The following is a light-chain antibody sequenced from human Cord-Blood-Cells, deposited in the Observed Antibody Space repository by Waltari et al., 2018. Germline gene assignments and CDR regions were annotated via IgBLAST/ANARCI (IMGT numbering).Light chain of an antibody. J-gene: IGKJ3*01. CDR2: GAS. Sequence: EIVLTQSPGTLSLSPGEIATLPCRTSQSVSSSYLAWYQQKPGQAPRLLIYGASSRATGIPDRFSGSGSGTDFTLTISRLEPEDFAVYYCQQYGSSPFTFGPGTKVDIK. V-gene: IGKV3-20*01. CDR1: QSVSSSY. CDR3: QQYGSSPFT.